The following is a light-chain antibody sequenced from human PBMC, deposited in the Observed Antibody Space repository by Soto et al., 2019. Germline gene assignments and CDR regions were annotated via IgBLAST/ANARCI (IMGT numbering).Light chain of an antibody. V-gene: IGKV1-5*01. CDR3: QQYNSYSVYT. J-gene: IGKJ2*01. CDR2: AGS. Sequence: DIQMTQSPSTLSASVGDRVTITCRASQSISSWLAWYQQKPGKAPKLLIYAGSSFESGVPSRCSGSGAGTEFSLTISSLQPDDFATYYCQQYNSYSVYTFGQGTKLEIK. CDR1: QSISSW.